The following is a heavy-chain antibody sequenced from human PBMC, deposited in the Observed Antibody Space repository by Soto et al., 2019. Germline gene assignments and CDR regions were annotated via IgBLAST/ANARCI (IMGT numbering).Heavy chain of an antibody. Sequence: PGGSLRLSCADSGFTFSDYYMSWIRQAPGKGLEWVSYISSSGSTIYYADSVKGRFTISRDNAKNSLYLQMNSLRAEDTAAYYCARQLYYDSSGYYYGQIDYWGQGTLVPVSS. J-gene: IGHJ4*02. CDR3: ARQLYYDSSGYYYGQIDY. CDR2: ISSSGSTI. V-gene: IGHV3-11*01. D-gene: IGHD3-22*01. CDR1: GFTFSDYY.